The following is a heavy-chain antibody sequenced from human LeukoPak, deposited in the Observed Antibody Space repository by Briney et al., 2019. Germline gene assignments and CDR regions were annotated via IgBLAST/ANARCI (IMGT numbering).Heavy chain of an antibody. Sequence: SQTLTLTCTVSGGSISSSSYYWGWISQPPGKGLEWIGSIYYSGSTYYNPSLTSRVTISVDTSKNQFSLKLSSVTAADTAVYYCARVARVGPAAGTFDYWGQGTLVTVSS. CDR3: ARVARVGPAAGTFDY. D-gene: IGHD6-13*01. CDR2: IYYSGST. V-gene: IGHV4-39*07. J-gene: IGHJ4*02. CDR1: GGSISSSSYY.